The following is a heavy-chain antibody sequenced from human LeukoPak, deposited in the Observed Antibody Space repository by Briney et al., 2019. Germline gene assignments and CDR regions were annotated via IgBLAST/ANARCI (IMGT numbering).Heavy chain of an antibody. Sequence: ASVKVSCKASGFPFSDSYIHWVRQAPGQGLEWMGYINPRSGGTSSPQKFKGRVTLTADTINTAYMVLSSLISDDTAIYYCVREGSGLLTKNFDSWGQGTLVTVSS. CDR3: VREGSGLLTKNFDS. CDR1: GFPFSDSY. CDR2: INPRSGGT. V-gene: IGHV1-2*02. D-gene: IGHD2-15*01. J-gene: IGHJ4*02.